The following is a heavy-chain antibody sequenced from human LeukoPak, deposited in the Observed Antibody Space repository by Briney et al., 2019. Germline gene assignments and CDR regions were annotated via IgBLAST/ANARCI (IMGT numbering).Heavy chain of an antibody. CDR2: IYTSGST. CDR3: ARGARDGYNYWNDY. J-gene: IGHJ4*02. D-gene: IGHD5-24*01. V-gene: IGHV4-4*07. Sequence: SETPSLTCTVSGGSISSYYWSWIRQPAGKGLEWIGRIYTSGSTNYNPSLKSRVTMSVDTSKNQFSLKLSSVTAADTAVYYCARGARDGYNYWNDYWGQGTLVTVSS. CDR1: GGSISSYY.